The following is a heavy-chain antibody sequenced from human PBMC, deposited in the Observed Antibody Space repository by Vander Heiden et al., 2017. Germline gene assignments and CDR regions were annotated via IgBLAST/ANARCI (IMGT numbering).Heavy chain of an antibody. CDR3: AKDMSSTVVTPGDY. CDR2: ISWNSGSI. CDR1: GFTFDCYA. Sequence: EVQLVESGGGLVQPGRSLRLSCDASGFTFDCYAMHWVRQAPGKGLEWISGISWNSGSIGYADSVKGRFTISRDNAKNSLYLQMNSLRAEDTALYYCAKDMSSTVVTPGDYWGQGTLVTVSS. V-gene: IGHV3-9*01. D-gene: IGHD4-17*01. J-gene: IGHJ4*02.